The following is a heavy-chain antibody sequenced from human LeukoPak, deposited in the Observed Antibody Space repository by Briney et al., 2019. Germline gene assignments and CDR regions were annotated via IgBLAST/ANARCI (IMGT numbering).Heavy chain of an antibody. V-gene: IGHV4-4*07. CDR3: ARATSGGSFFHYYYYMDV. CDR1: GGSISSYY. Sequence: ASETLSLTCTVSGGSISSYYWSWIRQPAGKGLEWIGRIYTSGSTNYNPSLKSRVTISVDTSKNQFSLNLSSVTAADTAVYYCARATSGGSFFHYYYYMDVWGKGTTVTVSS. CDR2: IYTSGST. J-gene: IGHJ6*03. D-gene: IGHD2-15*01.